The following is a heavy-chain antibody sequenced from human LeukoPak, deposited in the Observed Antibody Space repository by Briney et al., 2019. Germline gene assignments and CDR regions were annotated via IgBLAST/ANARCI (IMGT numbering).Heavy chain of an antibody. CDR1: GYSISSGYY. CDR2: IYHSGST. D-gene: IGHD2-8*01. CDR3: ARHRRMVYAIQAWFDP. Sequence: SETLSLTCTVSGYSISSGYYWGWIRQPPGKGLEWIGTIYHSGSTYYNPSLKSRVTISVDTSKSQFSLKLSSVTAADTAVYYCARHRRMVYAIQAWFDPWGQGTLVTVSS. V-gene: IGHV4-38-2*02. J-gene: IGHJ5*02.